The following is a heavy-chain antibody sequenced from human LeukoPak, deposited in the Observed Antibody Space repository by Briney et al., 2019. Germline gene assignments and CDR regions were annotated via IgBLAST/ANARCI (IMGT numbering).Heavy chain of an antibody. V-gene: IGHV4-39*07. J-gene: IGHJ5*02. CDR1: GGSISGSSYY. CDR2: IYYGGST. CDR3: ASAPRQSIFGVVNGFDP. Sequence: PSETLSLTCTVSGGSISGSSYYWGWIRQPPGKGLEWIGSIYYGGSTYYNPSLKSRVTISVDTSKNQFSLKLSSVTAADTAVYYCASAPRQSIFGVVNGFDPWGQGTLVTVSS. D-gene: IGHD3-3*01.